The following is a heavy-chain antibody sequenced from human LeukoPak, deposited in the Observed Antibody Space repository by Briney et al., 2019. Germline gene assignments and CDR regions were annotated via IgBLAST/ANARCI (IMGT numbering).Heavy chain of an antibody. CDR3: AKALDLPIVVVISSIDY. V-gene: IGHV3-23*01. CDR2: ISGSGGST. D-gene: IGHD3-22*01. J-gene: IGHJ4*02. Sequence: PGGSLRLSCAASGFTFSTYAMSWVRQAPGKGLEWVSTISGSGGSTYYADSVKGRFTISRDNSKNTLYLQMNSLRAEDTAVYYCAKALDLPIVVVISSIDYWGQGTLVTVSS. CDR1: GFTFSTYA.